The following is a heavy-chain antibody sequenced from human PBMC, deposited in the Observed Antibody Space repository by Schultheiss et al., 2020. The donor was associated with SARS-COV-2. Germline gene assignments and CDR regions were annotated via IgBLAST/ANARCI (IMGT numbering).Heavy chain of an antibody. J-gene: IGHJ4*02. D-gene: IGHD2-2*01. CDR2: IYYSGST. Sequence: SETLSLTCTVSGGSISSGDYYWSWNRQHPGKGLEWIGYIYYSGSTNYNPSLKSRVTISVDTSKNQFSLKLSSVTAADTAVYYCASSGPEYQLLGLRHWGQGTLVTVSS. CDR3: ASSGPEYQLLGLRH. V-gene: IGHV4-61*08. CDR1: GGSISSGDYY.